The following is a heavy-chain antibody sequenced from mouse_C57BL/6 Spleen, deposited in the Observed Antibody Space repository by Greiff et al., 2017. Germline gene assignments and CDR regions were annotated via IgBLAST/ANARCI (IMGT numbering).Heavy chain of an antibody. CDR1: GYTFTDYY. CDR2: INPNNGGT. Sequence: VQLQQSGPELVKPGASVKISCKASGYTFTDYYMSWVKQSHGKSLEWIGDINPNNGGTSYNQKFKGKATLTVDKSSSHAYMELPSLTSEDSAVYYCARVGYYYFDYWGQGTTLTVSS. CDR3: ARVGYYYFDY. D-gene: IGHD2-3*01. J-gene: IGHJ2*01. V-gene: IGHV1-26*01.